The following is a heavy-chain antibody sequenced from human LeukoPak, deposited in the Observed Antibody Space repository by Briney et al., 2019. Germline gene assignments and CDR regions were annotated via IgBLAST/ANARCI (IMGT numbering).Heavy chain of an antibody. Sequence: SETLSLTCTVSGGSISSYYWSWIRQPPGKGLEWIGYINDSGSTNSNPSLKSRVTMSVDTSKNQFSLKLSSVTAADTAVYHCTRRGRNNWGEGNDYWGQGTLVTVSS. D-gene: IGHD1-1*01. J-gene: IGHJ4*02. V-gene: IGHV4-59*08. CDR3: TRRGRNNWGEGNDY. CDR2: INDSGST. CDR1: GGSISSYY.